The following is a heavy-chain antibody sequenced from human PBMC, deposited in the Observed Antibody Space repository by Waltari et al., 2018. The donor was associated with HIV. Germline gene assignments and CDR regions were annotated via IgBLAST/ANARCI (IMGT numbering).Heavy chain of an antibody. CDR1: GYTFTSYG. CDR2: ISCYNGDT. Sequence: QVQLVQSGAELKKPGASVKVSCKASGYTFTSYGITWVRQAPGLGLEWMGWISCYNGDTYYSQHLQCRGTVTTETSTSRAYMEVRAMRCDGTAVYYCAGGMGGGSYYPDFYFDYWGLGTLVTVSS. CDR3: AGGMGGGSYYPDFYFDY. D-gene: IGHD1-26*01. J-gene: IGHJ4*02. V-gene: IGHV1-18*01.